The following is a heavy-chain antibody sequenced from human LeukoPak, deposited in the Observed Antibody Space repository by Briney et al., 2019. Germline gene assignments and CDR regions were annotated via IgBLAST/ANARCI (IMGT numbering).Heavy chain of an antibody. CDR2: INHSGST. Sequence: SETLSLTCHVYGDSFTGYYWSWIRQPPGKGLEWIGEINHSGSTNYSPSLKSRVTISVDTSKNQFSLKLSSVTAADTAVYYCARAGRPGYSYARDDAFDIWGQGTMVTVSS. CDR1: GDSFTGYY. J-gene: IGHJ3*02. V-gene: IGHV4-34*01. D-gene: IGHD5-18*01. CDR3: ARAGRPGYSYARDDAFDI.